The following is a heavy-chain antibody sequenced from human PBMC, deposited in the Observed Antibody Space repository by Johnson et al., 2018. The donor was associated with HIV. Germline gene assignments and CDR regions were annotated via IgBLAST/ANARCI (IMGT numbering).Heavy chain of an antibody. CDR2: INSDGSST. V-gene: IGHV3-74*01. CDR3: ARGTPYGGNSWDFEI. D-gene: IGHD4-23*01. J-gene: IGHJ3*02. Sequence: EVQLVESGGGLVQPGGSLRLSCAASGFTFSSYWMHWVRQAPGKGLVWVSRINSDGSSTSYADSVKGRFTISRDNAKNTLYLQMNSLRAEDTAVYYCARGTPYGGNSWDFEIWGQGTMVTVSS. CDR1: GFTFSSYW.